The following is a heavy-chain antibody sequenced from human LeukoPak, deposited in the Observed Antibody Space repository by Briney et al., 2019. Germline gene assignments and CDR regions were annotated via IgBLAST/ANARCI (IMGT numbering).Heavy chain of an antibody. D-gene: IGHD6-6*01. CDR3: AGSIVAHSAYFDF. CDR2: IYPRDSDT. CDR1: AYSFTNYW. J-gene: IGHJ4*02. V-gene: IGHV5-51*01. Sequence: GESLKISCTGSAYSFTNYWIGWVRQMPGKGLEWMGIIYPRDSDTRYSPSFQGQVTISADRSISTAYLQWSSLKTSDTAMYYCAGSIVAHSAYFDFWGQGTLVTVSS.